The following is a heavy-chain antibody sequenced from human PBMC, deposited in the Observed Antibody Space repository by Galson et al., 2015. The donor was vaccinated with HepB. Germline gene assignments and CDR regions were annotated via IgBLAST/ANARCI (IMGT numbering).Heavy chain of an antibody. CDR2: TYYRSKWYN. J-gene: IGHJ4*02. Sequence: CAISGDSVSSNSAAWNWIRQSPSRGLEWLGRTYYRSKWYNDYAVSVKSRITINPDTSKNQFSLQLNSVTPEDTAVYYCARHRALWEVTAIDYWGQGTLVTVSS. CDR3: ARHRALWEVTAIDY. V-gene: IGHV6-1*01. CDR1: GDSVSSNSAA. D-gene: IGHD2-21*02.